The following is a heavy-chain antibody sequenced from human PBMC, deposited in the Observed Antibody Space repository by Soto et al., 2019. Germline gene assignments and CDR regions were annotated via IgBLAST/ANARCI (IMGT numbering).Heavy chain of an antibody. D-gene: IGHD3-22*01. CDR3: ARVASSGYYDSSGYYPCDY. J-gene: IGHJ4*02. CDR2: INSDGSST. Sequence: GGSLRLSCAASGFTFSSYWMHWVRQAPGKGLVWVSRINSDGSSTSYADSVKGRFTISRDNAKNMLDLQMNSLRAEDTAVYYCARVASSGYYDSSGYYPCDYWGQGTLVTVSS. CDR1: GFTFSSYW. V-gene: IGHV3-74*01.